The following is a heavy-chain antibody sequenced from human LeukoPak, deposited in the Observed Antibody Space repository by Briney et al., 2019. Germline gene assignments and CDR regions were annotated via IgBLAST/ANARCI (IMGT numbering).Heavy chain of an antibody. Sequence: PSETLSLTCTVSGDSISSTTYYWGWVRQAPGKGLEWVSAISGSGGSTYYADSVKGRFTISRDNSKNTLYLQTNSLRAEDTAVYYCAKVQTGTLGYWGQGTLVTVSS. CDR1: GDSISSTTYY. CDR3: AKVQTGTLGY. CDR2: ISGSGGST. D-gene: IGHD1-1*01. J-gene: IGHJ4*02. V-gene: IGHV3-23*01.